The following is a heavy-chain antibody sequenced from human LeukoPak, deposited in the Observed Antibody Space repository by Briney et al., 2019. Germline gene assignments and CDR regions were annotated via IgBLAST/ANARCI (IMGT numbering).Heavy chain of an antibody. D-gene: IGHD3-22*01. J-gene: IGHJ4*02. CDR2: IYHSGST. CDR1: GGSISSGGYY. Sequence: PSGTLSLTCTVSGGSISSGGYYWSWIRQPPGKGLEWIGYIYHSGSTYYNPSLKSRVTISVDTSKNQFSLKLSSVTAADTAVYYCARHSGSYDSRAYFNYWGQGTLVTVSS. CDR3: ARHSGSYDSRAYFNY. V-gene: IGHV4-30-2*01.